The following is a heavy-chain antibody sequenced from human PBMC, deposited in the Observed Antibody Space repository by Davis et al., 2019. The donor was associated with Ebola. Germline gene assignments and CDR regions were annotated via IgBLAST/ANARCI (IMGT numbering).Heavy chain of an antibody. Sequence: MPSETLSLTCTVSGGSISSTHYYWSWIRQPPGKGLEWIGYIYYSGSTNYNPSLKSRVTISVDTSKNQFSLKLSSVTAADTAVYYCAREGWIQLWTHWGQGTLVTVSS. CDR2: IYYSGST. V-gene: IGHV4-61*01. J-gene: IGHJ4*02. CDR1: GGSISSTHYY. CDR3: AREGWIQLWTH. D-gene: IGHD5-18*01.